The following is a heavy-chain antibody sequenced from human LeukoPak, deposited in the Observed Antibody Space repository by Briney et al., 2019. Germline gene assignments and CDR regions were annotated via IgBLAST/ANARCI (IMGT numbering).Heavy chain of an antibody. J-gene: IGHJ3*02. CDR2: ISGSGGST. D-gene: IGHD3-22*01. V-gene: IGHV3-23*01. Sequence: GGSLRLSCAASGFTFSSYTMSWVRQAPGKGLEWVSAISGSGGSTYYADSVKGRFTISRDNSKNTLYLQMNSLRAEDTAVYYCAKDFDYYDLLSAFDIWGQGTMVTVSS. CDR3: AKDFDYYDLLSAFDI. CDR1: GFTFSSYT.